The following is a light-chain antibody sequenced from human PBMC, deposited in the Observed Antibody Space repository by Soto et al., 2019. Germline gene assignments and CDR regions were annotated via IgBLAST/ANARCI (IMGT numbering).Light chain of an antibody. CDR3: QQYNTYWT. CDR1: QDIRNE. Sequence: AIQVTQSPSSLSASVGDRVTITCRASQDIRNELSWYQQKPGKAPKVLIYDASSLESGVPSRFSGSGSGTEFTLTINRLQPDDLATYYCQQYNTYWTFGQGTKVDIK. CDR2: DAS. J-gene: IGKJ1*01. V-gene: IGKV1-13*02.